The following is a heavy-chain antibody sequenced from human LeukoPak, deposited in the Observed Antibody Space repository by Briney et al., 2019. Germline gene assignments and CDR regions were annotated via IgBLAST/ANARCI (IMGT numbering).Heavy chain of an antibody. CDR1: GFTFTNYW. J-gene: IGHJ4*02. CDR3: ARDEPTVTTGPPVGS. V-gene: IGHV3-74*01. CDR2: ISGDGSTS. Sequence: GGSLRLSCAASGFTFTNYWMSWVRQAPGKGLEWVSCISGDGSTSNYADSVKGRFTISRDNAKNTLYLQMHSLRAEDTAVYYCARDEPTVTTGPPVGSWGQGTLVTVSS. D-gene: IGHD4-17*01.